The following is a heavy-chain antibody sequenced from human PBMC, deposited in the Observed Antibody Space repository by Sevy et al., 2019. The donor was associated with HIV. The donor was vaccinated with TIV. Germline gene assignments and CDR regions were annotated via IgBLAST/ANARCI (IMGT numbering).Heavy chain of an antibody. J-gene: IGHJ5*02. CDR2: IYPGDSDT. Sequence: GESLKISCKGSGYSFTSYWIGWVRQMPGKGLEWMGIIYPGDSDTRYSPSFQGQVTIPADKSISTAYLPWSSLKASDTAMYYCARLSGGTMVRGVIMRPWFDPWGQGTLVTVSS. CDR3: ARLSGGTMVRGVIMRPWFDP. V-gene: IGHV5-51*01. CDR1: GYSFTSYW. D-gene: IGHD3-10*01.